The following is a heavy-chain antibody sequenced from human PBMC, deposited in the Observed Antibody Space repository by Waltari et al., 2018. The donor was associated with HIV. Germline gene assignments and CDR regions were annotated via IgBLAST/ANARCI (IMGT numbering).Heavy chain of an antibody. V-gene: IGHV4-38-2*02. CDR1: GDSISSAFY. J-gene: IGHJ5*02. CDR2: IYHTGNT. D-gene: IGHD3-22*01. CDR3: ARSITMIEGVPNWFDP. Sequence: QVQVQESGTGLVQPSETLSLTCTVSGDSISSAFYSGWIRQPPGKGLEWIGSIYHTGNTYYNPSLKSRVTISVDTSKNQFFLRLFSVTAADTAMYYCARSITMIEGVPNWFDPWGQGTLVTVSS.